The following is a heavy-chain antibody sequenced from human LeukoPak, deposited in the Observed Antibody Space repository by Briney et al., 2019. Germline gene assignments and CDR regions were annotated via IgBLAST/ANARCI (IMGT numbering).Heavy chain of an antibody. CDR2: LYSGGAT. CDR3: TRDSANYHFAY. D-gene: IGHD4/OR15-4a*01. J-gene: IGHJ4*02. Sequence: GGSLRLSCAASGFTVKDNFMSWVRQAPGKGLEWVSVLYSGGATYYADSVKGRFTISRDNSKNIVFLQMNDLRTEDTAFYYCTRDSANYHFAYWGQGALVTVSS. V-gene: IGHV3-66*01. CDR1: GFTVKDNF.